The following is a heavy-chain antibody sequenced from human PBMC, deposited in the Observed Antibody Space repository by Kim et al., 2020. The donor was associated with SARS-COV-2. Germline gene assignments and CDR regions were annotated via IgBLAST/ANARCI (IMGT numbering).Heavy chain of an antibody. CDR3: AKDAAGSSWYTLGANYYYYYGMDV. J-gene: IGHJ6*02. V-gene: IGHV3-43*02. Sequence: GGSLRLSCAASGFTFDDYAMHWVRQAPGKGLEWVSLISGDGGSTYYADSVKGRFTISRDNSKNSLYLQMNSLRTEDTALYYCAKDAAGSSWYTLGANYYYYYGMDVWGQGTTVTVSS. CDR2: ISGDGGST. D-gene: IGHD6-13*01. CDR1: GFTFDDYA.